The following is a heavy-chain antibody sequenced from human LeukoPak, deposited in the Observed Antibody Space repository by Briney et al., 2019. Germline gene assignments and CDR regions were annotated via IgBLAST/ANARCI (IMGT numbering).Heavy chain of an antibody. V-gene: IGHV3-23*01. CDR3: AKDTQLGFYYFDY. CDR2: ISGGGGST. CDR1: GFTFSNYA. Sequence: GGSLRLSCAASGFTFSNYAMSWVRQAPGKGLEWVSAISGGGGSTYYADSVKGRFTISRDNSKNTLYLQMNSLRAEDTAVYFCAKDTQLGFYYFDYWGQGTLVTVSP. D-gene: IGHD3-16*01. J-gene: IGHJ4*02.